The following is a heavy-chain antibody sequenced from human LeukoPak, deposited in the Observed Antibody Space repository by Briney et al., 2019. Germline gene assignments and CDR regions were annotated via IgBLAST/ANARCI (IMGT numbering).Heavy chain of an antibody. CDR2: ISYDGSNK. V-gene: IGHV3-30-3*01. Sequence: PGGSLRLSCAASGFTFSSYAMSWVRQAPGKGLEWVAVISYDGSNKYYADSVKGRFTISRDNSKNTLYLQMNSLRAEDTAVYYCASSGPAATYFDYWGQGTLVTVSS. J-gene: IGHJ4*02. CDR1: GFTFSSYA. D-gene: IGHD2-2*01. CDR3: ASSGPAATYFDY.